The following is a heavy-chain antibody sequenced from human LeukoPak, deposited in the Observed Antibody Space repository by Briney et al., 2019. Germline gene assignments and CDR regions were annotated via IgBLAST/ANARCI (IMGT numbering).Heavy chain of an antibody. J-gene: IGHJ6*03. Sequence: GGSLRLSCAASGFTVSSNYMSWVRQAPGKGLEWVSVIYSGGSTYYADTVKGRFTISRDNSKNMLYLQMNSLRVDDTAVYYCARSLRVRGVPDYMGVWGKGTTVTVSS. V-gene: IGHV3-53*01. CDR2: IYSGGST. CDR3: ARSLRVRGVPDYMGV. D-gene: IGHD3-10*01. CDR1: GFTVSSNY.